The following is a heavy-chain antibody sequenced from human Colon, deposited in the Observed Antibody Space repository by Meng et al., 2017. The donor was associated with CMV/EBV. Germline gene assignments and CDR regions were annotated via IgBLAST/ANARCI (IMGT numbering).Heavy chain of an antibody. Sequence: GGSRRPACAAFGSTSGSYSMGWVRPAPGRGLGWVTVVYSGGSSTYYTDSEKGSFTTARDNYKNTMYLQMNSLRAEDTAVYDCASSTPRGQGVTVSRIVVGEYYYYYGMDVWGQGTTVTVSS. CDR3: ASSTPRGQGVTVSRIVVGEYYYYYGMDV. CDR2: VYSGGSST. J-gene: IGHJ6*02. D-gene: IGHD3-22*01. CDR1: GSTSGSYS. V-gene: IGHV3-23*03.